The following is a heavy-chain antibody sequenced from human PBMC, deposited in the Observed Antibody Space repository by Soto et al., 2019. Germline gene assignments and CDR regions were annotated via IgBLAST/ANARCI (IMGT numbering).Heavy chain of an antibody. D-gene: IGHD3-10*01. CDR1: GYTFTGYY. CDR3: ARSMVRGVQDAFDI. J-gene: IGHJ3*02. Sequence: GASVKVSCKASGYTFTGYYMHWVRQAPGQGLEWMGWINPNSGGTNYAQKFQGWVTMTRDTSISTAYMELSRLRSDDTAVYYCARSMVRGVQDAFDIWGQGTMVTVSS. V-gene: IGHV1-2*04. CDR2: INPNSGGT.